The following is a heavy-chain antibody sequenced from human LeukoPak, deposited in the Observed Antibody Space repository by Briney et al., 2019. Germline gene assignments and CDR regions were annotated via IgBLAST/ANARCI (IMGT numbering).Heavy chain of an antibody. J-gene: IGHJ4*02. D-gene: IGHD6-19*01. CDR3: AKALSSGWYVFDY. Sequence: GGSLRLSCAASGYTFSSYWMHWVRQAPGKGLVWVSRINSDGSSTSYADSVKGRFTISRDNAKNTLYLQMNSLRAEDTAVYYCAKALSSGWYVFDYWGQGTLVTVSS. CDR1: GYTFSSYW. CDR2: INSDGSST. V-gene: IGHV3-74*01.